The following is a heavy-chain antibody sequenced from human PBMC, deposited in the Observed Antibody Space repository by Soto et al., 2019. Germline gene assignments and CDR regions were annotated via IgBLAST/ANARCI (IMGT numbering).Heavy chain of an antibody. V-gene: IGHV5-10-1*01. Sequence: PGESLKISCKGSGYSFTSYWISWVRQMPGKGLEWMGRIDPSDSYTNYSPSFQGHVTISADKSISTAYLQWSSLKASDTAMYYWARLAGATHEGRTTNPQDYWGQGTLVTVSS. CDR1: GYSFTSYW. J-gene: IGHJ4*02. CDR3: ARLAGATHEGRTTNPQDY. CDR2: IDPSDSYT. D-gene: IGHD1-26*01.